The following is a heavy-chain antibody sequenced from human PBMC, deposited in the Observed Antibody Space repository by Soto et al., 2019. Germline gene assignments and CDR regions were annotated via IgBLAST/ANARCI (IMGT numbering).Heavy chain of an antibody. J-gene: IGHJ4*02. D-gene: IGHD2-21*02. CDR3: ARDLFPFGGNYPFAY. CDR1: GFTFSSYF. CDR2: ISSNGDKY. V-gene: IGHV3-30-3*01. Sequence: PGGSLRLSCAASGFTFSSYFVHWVRQAPGKGLEWVATISSNGDKYNSADSVKGRFSISRDNSKNTMYLQMNSLRVDDTAVYYCARDLFPFGGNYPFAYWGQGTLVTVSS.